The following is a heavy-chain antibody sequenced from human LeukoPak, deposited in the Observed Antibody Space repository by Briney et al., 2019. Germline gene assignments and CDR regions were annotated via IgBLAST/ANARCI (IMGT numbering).Heavy chain of an antibody. CDR3: ARITPAGRQLDY. CDR2: IDWDDDK. V-gene: IGHV2-70*11. D-gene: IGHD6-13*01. J-gene: IGHJ4*02. Sequence: SGPTLVNPTQTLTLTCTFSGFSLSTSGLCVSWIRQPPGKALEWLARIDWDDDKYYSTSLKTRLTISKDTSKNQVVLTMTNMDPVDTATYYCARITPAGRQLDYWGQGTLVTVSS. CDR1: GFSLSTSGLC.